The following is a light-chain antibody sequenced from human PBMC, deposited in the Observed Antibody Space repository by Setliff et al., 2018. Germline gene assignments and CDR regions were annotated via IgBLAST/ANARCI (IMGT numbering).Light chain of an antibody. V-gene: IGLV2-23*02. CDR3: CSYAGSRTYVS. Sequence: QSALAQPASVSGSPGQSITISCTGASSDVGSYNLVSWYQQFPGKAPKLMIYEVSKRPTGVSNRFSGSKSGNTASLTISGLQAEDEADYYCCSYAGSRTYVSFGGGTKVT. CDR1: SSDVGSYNL. J-gene: IGLJ2*01. CDR2: EVS.